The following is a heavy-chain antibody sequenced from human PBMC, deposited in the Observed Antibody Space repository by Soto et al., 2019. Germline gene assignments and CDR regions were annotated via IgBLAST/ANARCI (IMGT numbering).Heavy chain of an antibody. D-gene: IGHD2-15*01. V-gene: IGHV4-59*01. J-gene: IGHJ5*02. CDR3: ARVPAASSWFAP. CDR2: VYYSGST. Sequence: SETLSLTCTVSGGSIFSSYWTWIRQPPGKGLEWIGNVYYSGSTNYNPSLKSRITISVDTSKNQFSLNLSSVTAADTAVYYCARVPAASSWFAPWGQGTLATVSS. CDR1: GGSIFSSY.